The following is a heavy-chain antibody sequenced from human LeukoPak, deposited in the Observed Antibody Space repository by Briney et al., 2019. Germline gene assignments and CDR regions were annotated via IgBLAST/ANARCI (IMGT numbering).Heavy chain of an antibody. J-gene: IGHJ4*02. CDR2: ISSSSSTI. D-gene: IGHD4-17*01. CDR1: GFTFSSYS. V-gene: IGHV3-48*01. Sequence: GGSLRLSCAASGFTFSSYSMNWVRQAPGKGLEWVSYISSSSSTIYYADSVKGRFTISRDNAKNSLYLQMNSLRAEDTAVYYCARVVDHDYGDYYLDCWGQGTLVTVSS. CDR3: ARVVDHDYGDYYLDC.